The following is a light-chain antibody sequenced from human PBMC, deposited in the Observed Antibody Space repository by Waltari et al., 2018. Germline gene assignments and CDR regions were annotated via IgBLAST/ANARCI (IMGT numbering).Light chain of an antibody. J-gene: IGLJ2*01. V-gene: IGLV2-14*01. CDR2: EVS. Sequence: QSALTQPASVSGSPGQSITISCTGTSSDIGGYNSASWYQHHPGKAPKLLIYEVSTRPSGVSDRFSGSKSGKTASLTISGLQAGDEAVYYCSSYTSLTTLVFGGGTKLTVL. CDR3: SSYTSLTTLV. CDR1: SSDIGGYNS.